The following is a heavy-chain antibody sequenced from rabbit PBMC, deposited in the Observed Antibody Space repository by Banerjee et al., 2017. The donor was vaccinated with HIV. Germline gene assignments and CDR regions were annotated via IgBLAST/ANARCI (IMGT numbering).Heavy chain of an antibody. V-gene: IGHV1S45*01. J-gene: IGHJ2*01. CDR2: IYAGSSGTT. CDR3: ARGGVGSTGYTYAFDP. Sequence: QEQLEESGGDLVKPEGSLTLTCTASGFYLSSRYWICWVRQAPGKGLEWIACIYAGSSGTTYYASWAKGRFTITKTSSTTVTLQMTSLTAADTATYFCARGGVGSTGYTYAFDPWGQGTLVTVS. D-gene: IGHD1-1*01. CDR1: GFYLSSRYW.